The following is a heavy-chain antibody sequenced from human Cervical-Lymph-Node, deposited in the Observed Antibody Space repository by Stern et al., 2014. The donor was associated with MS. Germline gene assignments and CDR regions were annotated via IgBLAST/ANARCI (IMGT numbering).Heavy chain of an antibody. V-gene: IGHV3-30-3*02. CDR3: AKSFLDYCSDTTCYGLDH. Sequence: VQLVESGGGVVQPGRSLRLSCAASGFTFSNYAMYWVRQAPGQGLGWLTFISFDGDTNRYADSVKGRFTVSRDNSKNTLYLQINSLRSEDTAVYYCAKSFLDYCSDTTCYGLDHWGQGTLVTVSS. J-gene: IGHJ4*02. CDR2: ISFDGDTN. CDR1: GFTFSNYA. D-gene: IGHD2-15*01.